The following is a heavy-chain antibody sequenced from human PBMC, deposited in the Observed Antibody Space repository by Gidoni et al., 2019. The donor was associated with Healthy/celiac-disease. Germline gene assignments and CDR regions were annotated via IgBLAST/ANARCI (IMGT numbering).Heavy chain of an antibody. CDR1: GGTFSSYT. CDR2: IIPILGIA. D-gene: IGHD1-26*01. J-gene: IGHJ4*02. Sequence: QVQLVQSGAEVKKPGSSVKVSCKASGGTFSSYTISWVRQALGQGLAWMGRIIPILGIANYAQKCQGRVTITADKSTSTAYMELSSLRSEDTAVYYCARDINGVGAANAYFDYWGQGTLVTVSS. CDR3: ARDINGVGAANAYFDY. V-gene: IGHV1-69*08.